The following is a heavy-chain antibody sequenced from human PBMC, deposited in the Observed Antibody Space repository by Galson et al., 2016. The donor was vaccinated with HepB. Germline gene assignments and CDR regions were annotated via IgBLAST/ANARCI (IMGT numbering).Heavy chain of an antibody. CDR1: GFTFSNYA. CDR2: TDGTNK. J-gene: IGHJ4*02. CDR3: ATDPIVGVPDYFDY. Sequence: SLRLSCAVSGFTFSNYAMHWVRQAPGKGLEWVAVTDGTNKYYADSVKGRFTIPRDDSKSTLYLRMDRLRAEDTAVDYCATDPIVGVPDYFDYWGQGTLVTVSS. V-gene: IGHV3-30-3*01. D-gene: IGHD1-26*01.